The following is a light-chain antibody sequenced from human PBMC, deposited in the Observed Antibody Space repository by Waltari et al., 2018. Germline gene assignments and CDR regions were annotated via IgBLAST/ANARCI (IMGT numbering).Light chain of an antibody. Sequence: SYELTQPRPVSVSPGPTARITCGGDNIGGKTVPWYQQKPPQAPVLVIYADDERPSGIPERFSGSNSANTATLTISGVEAGDEADYYCQVWDRNTDDDVFGSGTKLTVL. V-gene: IGLV3-21*01. J-gene: IGLJ6*01. CDR1: NIGGKT. CDR2: ADD. CDR3: QVWDRNTDDDV.